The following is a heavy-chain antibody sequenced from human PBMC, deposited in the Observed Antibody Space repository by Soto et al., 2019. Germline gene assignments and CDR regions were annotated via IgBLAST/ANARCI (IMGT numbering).Heavy chain of an antibody. CDR2: ISYDGSNK. V-gene: IGHV3-30-3*01. CDR3: ARFYYDSSNDY. D-gene: IGHD3-22*01. J-gene: IGHJ4*02. CDR1: GFTFSSYA. Sequence: QVQLVESGGGVVQPGRSLRLSCAASGFTFSSYAMHWVRQAPGKGLEWVAVISYDGSNKYYADSVKGRFTISRDNSENTLELQMNSLRAEDTAVYYCARFYYDSSNDYWGQGTLVTVSS.